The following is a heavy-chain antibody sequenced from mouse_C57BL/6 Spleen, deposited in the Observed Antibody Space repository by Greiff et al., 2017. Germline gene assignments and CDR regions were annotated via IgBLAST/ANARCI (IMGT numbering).Heavy chain of an antibody. D-gene: IGHD1-1*02. J-gene: IGHJ4*01. V-gene: IGHV2-5*01. CDR1: GFSLTSYG. Sequence: QVQLKESGPGLVQPSQSLSITCTVSGFSLTSYGVHWVRQSPGKGLEWLGVIWRGGSTDYNAAFMSRLSITKDNSKSQVFFKMNSLQADDTAIYYCAKEGGGNVYYYAMDYWGQGTSVTVSS. CDR3: AKEGGGNVYYYAMDY. CDR2: IWRGGST.